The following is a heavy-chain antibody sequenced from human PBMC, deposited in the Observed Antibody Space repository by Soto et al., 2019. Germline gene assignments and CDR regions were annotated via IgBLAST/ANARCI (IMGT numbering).Heavy chain of an antibody. CDR3: ARELYCSSTSCYDDYMDV. Sequence: GGSLRLSCAASGFTFSSYSMNWVRQAPGKGLEWVSYISSSSTIYYADSVKGRFTISRDNAKNSLYLQMNSLRAEDTAVYYCARELYCSSTSCYDDYMDVWGKGTTVTVSS. D-gene: IGHD2-2*01. CDR2: ISSSSTI. V-gene: IGHV3-48*01. CDR1: GFTFSSYS. J-gene: IGHJ6*03.